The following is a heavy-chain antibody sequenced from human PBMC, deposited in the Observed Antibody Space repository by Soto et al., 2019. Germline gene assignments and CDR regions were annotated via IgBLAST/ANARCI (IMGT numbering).Heavy chain of an antibody. D-gene: IGHD3-22*01. J-gene: IGHJ4*02. CDR3: ARRPYYYDSSGYYPYFDY. CDR2: IYPGDSDT. CDR1: GYSFTSYW. V-gene: IGHV5-51*01. Sequence: GESLKISCKGSGYSFTSYWIGWVRQMPGKGLEWMGIIYPGDSDTRYSPSFQGQVTISADKSTSTAYLQWSSLKASDTAMYYCARRPYYYDSSGYYPYFDYWGQGTLVTVSS.